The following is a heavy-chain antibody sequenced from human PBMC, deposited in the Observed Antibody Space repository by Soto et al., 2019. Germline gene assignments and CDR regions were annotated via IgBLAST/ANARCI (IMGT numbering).Heavy chain of an antibody. CDR1: GGTFSSYA. D-gene: IGHD3-3*01. CDR2: IIPIFGTA. CDR3: ASYYDFWSGSPARYGMDV. V-gene: IGHV1-69*13. Sequence: GASVKVSCKASGGTFSSYAISWVRQAPGQGLEWMGGIIPIFGTANYAQKFQGRVTITADESTSTAYMELSSLRSEDTAVYYCASYYDFWSGSPARYGMDVWGQGTTVTVSS. J-gene: IGHJ6*02.